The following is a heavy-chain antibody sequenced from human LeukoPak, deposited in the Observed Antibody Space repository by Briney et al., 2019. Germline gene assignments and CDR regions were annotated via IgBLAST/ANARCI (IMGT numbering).Heavy chain of an antibody. D-gene: IGHD2-21*02. CDR1: GFSFSTND. CDR2: MRYDGSHE. CDR3: AKEVRVVTAILYFDH. Sequence: GGSLRLSCAASGFSFSTNDMHWVRQAPGKGLEWVAFMRYDGSHEHYIDSVKGRFTVSRDNSKNTLYPHMHSLRVDDTAVYFCAKEVRVVTAILYFDHWGQGSLVTVSS. V-gene: IGHV3-30*02. J-gene: IGHJ4*01.